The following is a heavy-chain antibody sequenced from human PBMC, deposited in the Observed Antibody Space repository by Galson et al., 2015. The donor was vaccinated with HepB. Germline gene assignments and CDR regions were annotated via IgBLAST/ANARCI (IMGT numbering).Heavy chain of an antibody. CDR3: ARDYGIAVAGTDYFDY. D-gene: IGHD6-19*01. J-gene: IGHJ4*02. Sequence: SLRLSCAASGFTFSSYGMHWVRQAPGKGLEWVAVISYDGSNKYYADSVKGRFTISRDNSKNTLYLQMNSLRAEDTAVYYCARDYGIAVAGTDYFDYWGQGTLVTVSS. V-gene: IGHV3-30*03. CDR2: ISYDGSNK. CDR1: GFTFSSYG.